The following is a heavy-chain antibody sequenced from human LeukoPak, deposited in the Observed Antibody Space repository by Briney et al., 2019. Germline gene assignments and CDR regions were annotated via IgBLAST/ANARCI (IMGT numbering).Heavy chain of an antibody. CDR1: GFTFSSYS. D-gene: IGHD2-15*01. CDR2: ISSSSSYI. J-gene: IGHJ6*02. V-gene: IGHV3-21*04. Sequence: PGGSLRLSCAASGFTFSSYSMNWVRQAPGKGLEWVSSISSSSSYIYYADSVKGRFTISRDNAKNSLYLQMNSLRAEDTAVYYCARAYCSGGSCYYYYYYGMDVWGQGTTVTVSS. CDR3: ARAYCSGGSCYYYYYYGMDV.